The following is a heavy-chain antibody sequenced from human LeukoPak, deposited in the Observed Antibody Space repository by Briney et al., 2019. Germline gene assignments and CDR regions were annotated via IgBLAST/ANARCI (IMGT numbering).Heavy chain of an antibody. CDR1: GGSFSGYY. CDR3: ARAKDYGDYVHAFDI. CDR2: IYYSGST. V-gene: IGHV4-59*01. J-gene: IGHJ3*02. Sequence: SETLSLTCAVYGGSFSGYYWSWIRQPPGKGLEWIGYIYYSGSTNYNPSLKSRVTISVDTSKNQFSLKLSSVTAADTAVYYCARAKDYGDYVHAFDIWGQGTMVTVSS. D-gene: IGHD4-17*01.